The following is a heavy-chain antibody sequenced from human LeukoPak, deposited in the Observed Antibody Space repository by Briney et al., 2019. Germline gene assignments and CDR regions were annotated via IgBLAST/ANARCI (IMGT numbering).Heavy chain of an antibody. CDR3: ARGGLYYYDSSGYFDY. D-gene: IGHD3-22*01. CDR1: GGTFSTHT. J-gene: IGHJ4*02. Sequence: GASVKVSCKASGGTFSTHTINWVRQAPGQGLEWMGGIIPILGTADYAQKFQGRVTITADKSTSTAYMELSSLRSEDTAVYYCARGGLYYYDSSGYFDYRGQGTLVTVSS. CDR2: IIPILGTA. V-gene: IGHV1-69*08.